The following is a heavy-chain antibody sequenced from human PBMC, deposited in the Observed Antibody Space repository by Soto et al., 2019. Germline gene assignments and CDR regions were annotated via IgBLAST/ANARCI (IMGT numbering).Heavy chain of an antibody. CDR3: ARQGPASILNTWFDP. CDR2: IYYSGST. J-gene: IGHJ5*02. D-gene: IGHD2-2*01. V-gene: IGHV4-61*07. Sequence: GKGLEWIGYIYYSGSTNYNPSLKSRATISLDTSKNQFSLKLSSVTAADTAVYYCARQGPASILNTWFDPWGQGTLVTVSS.